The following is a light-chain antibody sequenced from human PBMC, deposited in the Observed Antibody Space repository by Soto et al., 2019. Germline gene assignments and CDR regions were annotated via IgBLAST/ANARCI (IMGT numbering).Light chain of an antibody. Sequence: DIQMTQSPSTLSASVGDRVTITCRASQSIDSGLAWYQQKPGKAPKLLIYKASTLESGVPLRFSGSGSGTEFTLTITRLQPDDFATYXXQQYHFFWTFGQGTRVEIK. CDR3: QQYHFFWT. V-gene: IGKV1-5*03. CDR2: KAS. J-gene: IGKJ1*01. CDR1: QSIDSG.